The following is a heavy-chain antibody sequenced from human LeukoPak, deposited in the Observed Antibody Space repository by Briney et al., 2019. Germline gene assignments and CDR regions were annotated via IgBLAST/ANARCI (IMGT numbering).Heavy chain of an antibody. V-gene: IGHV1-2*02. CDR3: ARVWYYDFWSGYSPENAFDI. CDR1: GYTFTGYY. Sequence: ASVKVSCKASGYTFTGYYIHWVRQAPGQGLEWMGWINPNSGGTNYAQKFQGRVTMTRDTSISTAYMELSRLRSDDTAVYYCARVWYYDFWSGYSPENAFDIWGQGTMVTVSS. CDR2: INPNSGGT. D-gene: IGHD3-3*01. J-gene: IGHJ3*02.